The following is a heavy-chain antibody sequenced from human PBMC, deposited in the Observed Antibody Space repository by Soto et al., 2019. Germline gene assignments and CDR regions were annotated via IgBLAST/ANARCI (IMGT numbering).Heavy chain of an antibody. V-gene: IGHV4-30-4*01. Sequence: SQTLSLTCTVSGGSISSGDYYCSWIRQPPGNGLEWIGYIYYSGSTYYNPSLKSRVTISVDTSKNQFSLKLSSVTAADTAVYYCARALKMATIARHLDYWGQGTLVTVSS. CDR3: ARALKMATIARHLDY. J-gene: IGHJ4*02. CDR2: IYYSGST. CDR1: GGSISSGDYY. D-gene: IGHD5-12*01.